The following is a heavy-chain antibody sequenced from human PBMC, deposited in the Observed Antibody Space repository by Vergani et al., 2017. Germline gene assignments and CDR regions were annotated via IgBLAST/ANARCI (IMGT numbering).Heavy chain of an antibody. CDR3: ATVTIFGVVIDNWFDH. V-gene: IGHV1-24*01. Sequence: QVQLVQSGAEVKKPGASVKVSCKVSGYTLTELSMHWVRQAPGKGLEWRGGFDPEDGETIYAQKIQGRVTMTEDTSTDTAYMELSSLRSEDTAVYYCATVTIFGVVIDNWFDHWGQGTLVTVSS. CDR1: GYTLTELS. CDR2: FDPEDGET. D-gene: IGHD3-3*01. J-gene: IGHJ5*02.